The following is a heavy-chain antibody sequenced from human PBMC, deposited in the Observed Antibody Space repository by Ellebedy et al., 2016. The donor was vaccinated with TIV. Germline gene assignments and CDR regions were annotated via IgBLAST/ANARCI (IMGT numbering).Heavy chain of an antibody. Sequence: GESLKISCAGSRFTFSIYNMNWVRQAPGKGLEWVSSISSSSSYTYYADSVKGRFTIFRDNSKNTLYLQMNSLRAEDTAVYYCATHSGLGGGSCYSTPCRPPLVDYWGQGTLVTVSS. J-gene: IGHJ4*02. V-gene: IGHV3-21*04. D-gene: IGHD2-15*01. CDR1: RFTFSIYN. CDR3: ATHSGLGGGSCYSTPCRPPLVDY. CDR2: ISSSSSYT.